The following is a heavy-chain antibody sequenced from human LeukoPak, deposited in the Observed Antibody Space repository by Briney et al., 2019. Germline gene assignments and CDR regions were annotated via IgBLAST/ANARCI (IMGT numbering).Heavy chain of an antibody. J-gene: IGHJ5*02. V-gene: IGHV3-23*01. D-gene: IGHD3-3*01. CDR3: AKGSDTYYDFWSGYLGTLFDP. CDR2: ISGSGGST. Sequence: GGSLRLSCAASGFTFSSYAMSWVRQAPGRGLEWVSAISGSGGSTYYADSVKGRFTISRDNSKNTLYLQMNSLRAEDTAVYYCAKGSDTYYDFWSGYLGTLFDPWGQGTLVTVSS. CDR1: GFTFSSYA.